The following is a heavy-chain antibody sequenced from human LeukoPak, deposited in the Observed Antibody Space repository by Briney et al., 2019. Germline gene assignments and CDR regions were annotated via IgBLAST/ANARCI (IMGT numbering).Heavy chain of an antibody. V-gene: IGHV3-21*01. Sequence: GGSLRLSCAASGFTFSSYSMNWVRQAPGKGLEWVSSISSSSSYIYYADSVKGRFTISRDNAKNSLYLQMNSLRAEDTAVYYCASDSGYGSYFGNWGQGTLVTVSS. D-gene: IGHD1-26*01. CDR2: ISSSSSYI. CDR1: GFTFSSYS. CDR3: ASDSGYGSYFGN. J-gene: IGHJ4*02.